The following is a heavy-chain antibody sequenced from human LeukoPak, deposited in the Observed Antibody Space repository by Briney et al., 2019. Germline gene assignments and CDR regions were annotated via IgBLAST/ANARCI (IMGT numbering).Heavy chain of an antibody. J-gene: IGHJ4*02. D-gene: IGHD3-22*01. CDR2: IYHSGST. V-gene: IGHV4-4*02. Sequence: SETLSLTCAVSGCSISSSNWWSWVRQPPVKGLEWIGGIYHSGSTNYNPSLKSRVTISVDKSKNQFSLKLSSVTAADTAVYYCARARGYYDSSGYQDGFDYWGQGTLVTVSS. CDR1: GCSISSSNW. CDR3: ARARGYYDSSGYQDGFDY.